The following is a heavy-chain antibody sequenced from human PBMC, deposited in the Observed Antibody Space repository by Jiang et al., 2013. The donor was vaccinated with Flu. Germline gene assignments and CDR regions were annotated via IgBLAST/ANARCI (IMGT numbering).Heavy chain of an antibody. V-gene: IGHV1-69*17. CDR1: GGTNSNYI. D-gene: IGHD4-17*01. J-gene: IGHJ5*02. CDR3: TRDGGVVGTTVWFDP. CDR2: ITPLSGIT. Sequence: SGAEVKKPGSSVRVSCKASGGTNSNYIINWVRQAPGQGLEWMGGITPLSGITDYAQKFQGRFTITADKFTSTAYMDLSSLRSEDTAMYYCTRDGGVVGTTVWFDP.